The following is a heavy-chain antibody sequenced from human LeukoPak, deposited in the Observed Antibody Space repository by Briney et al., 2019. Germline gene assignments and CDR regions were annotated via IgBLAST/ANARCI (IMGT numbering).Heavy chain of an antibody. J-gene: IGHJ4*02. Sequence: ASVKVSCKASGYTFTSYCMHWVRQAPGQGLEWMGIMNPSGGSTNYAQKFQGRVTMTRDMSTSTAYMELRSLRSDDTAVYYCARPYYDFWSGYTPFDYWGQGTLVTVSS. D-gene: IGHD3-3*01. CDR2: MNPSGGST. CDR3: ARPYYDFWSGYTPFDY. V-gene: IGHV1-46*01. CDR1: GYTFTSYC.